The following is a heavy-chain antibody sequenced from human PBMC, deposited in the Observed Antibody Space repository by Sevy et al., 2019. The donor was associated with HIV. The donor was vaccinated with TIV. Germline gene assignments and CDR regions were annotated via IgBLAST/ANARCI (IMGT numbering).Heavy chain of an antibody. V-gene: IGHV1-69*13. CDR1: GGTFSSQA. CDR3: ATGLAVAVDY. Sequence: ASVKVSCKASGGTFSSQAISWVRQAPGQGLEWMGGIFPIFSAATYAQKFQGRVRITADEATRTAYMELSSLRSEDTAVYYCATGLAVAVDYWGQGTLVTVSS. CDR2: IFPIFSAA. J-gene: IGHJ4*02. D-gene: IGHD6-19*01.